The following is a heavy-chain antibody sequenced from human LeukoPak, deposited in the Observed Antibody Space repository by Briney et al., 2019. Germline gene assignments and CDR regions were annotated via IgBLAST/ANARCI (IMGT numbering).Heavy chain of an antibody. CDR1: GFTFDAYG. J-gene: IGHJ4*02. Sequence: PGGSLRISCAASGFTFDAYGMTWVRQAPGKGLEWVSGINWSGGSTGYADSVKGRFTISRDNAKNSLYLQMNSLRAEDTALYYCARVYMSKIPFSWGQGTLVTVSS. CDR3: ARVYMSKIPFS. CDR2: INWSGGST. D-gene: IGHD3-10*01. V-gene: IGHV3-20*04.